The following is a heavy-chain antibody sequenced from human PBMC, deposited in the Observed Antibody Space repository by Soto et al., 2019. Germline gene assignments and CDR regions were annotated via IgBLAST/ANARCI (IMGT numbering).Heavy chain of an antibody. D-gene: IGHD4-17*01. CDR3: ATFYYGDYVLDY. CDR2: INPNTGIT. CDR1: GYRFTGYY. V-gene: IGHV1-2*02. J-gene: IGHJ4*02. Sequence: QVQLVQSGAEVKKPGASVKVSCEASGYRFTGYYLHWVRQAPGQGLQWMGWINPNTGITNYGQKFRGRVTITRDTSINTAYLELSGLTSDDTAMYYCATFYYGDYVLDYWGKGTLVTVSS.